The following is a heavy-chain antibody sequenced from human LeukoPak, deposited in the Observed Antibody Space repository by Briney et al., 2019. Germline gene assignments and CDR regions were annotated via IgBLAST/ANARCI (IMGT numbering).Heavy chain of an antibody. D-gene: IGHD5-24*01. V-gene: IGHV1-69*04. J-gene: IGHJ3*02. CDR2: IIPILGIA. CDR1: GGTFSSYA. Sequence: ASVKVSCKASGGTFSSYAISWVRQAPGQGLEWMGRIIPILGIANYAQKFQGRVTITADKSTSTAYMELSSLRSEDAAVYYCARDRRMATIGGVWNQINDAFDIWGQGTMVTVSS. CDR3: ARDRRMATIGGVWNQINDAFDI.